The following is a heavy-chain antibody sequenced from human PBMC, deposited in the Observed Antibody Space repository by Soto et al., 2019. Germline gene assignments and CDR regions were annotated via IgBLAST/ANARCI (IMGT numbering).Heavy chain of an antibody. Sequence: SETLSLTCTVSGGSISSGDYYWSWIRQPPGKCLEWIGHIYYRGSAYYTPSLKSRVIISTDTSKNQISLKLSSVTAADTAVYFCARDLRVPVDMGGYYYYAMDVWGHGTTVTVYS. CDR2: IYYRGSA. CDR3: ARDLRVPVDMGGYYYYAMDV. D-gene: IGHD1-26*01. J-gene: IGHJ6*02. V-gene: IGHV4-30-4*01. CDR1: GGSISSGDYY.